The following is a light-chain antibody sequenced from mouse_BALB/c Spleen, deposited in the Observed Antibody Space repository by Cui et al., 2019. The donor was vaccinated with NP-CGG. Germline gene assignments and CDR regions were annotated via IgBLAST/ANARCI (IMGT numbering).Light chain of an antibody. Sequence: AVVTQESALTTSPGETVTLTCRASTGAFTTNNYANWVQEKPDHLFTGRIGCTDNRVPGVPARFSGSLIGDKAALTIAGAQTEDEAIYFCALWYSNHWVFGGGTKLTVL. CDR3: ALWYSNHWV. CDR1: TGAFTTNNY. V-gene: IGLV1*01. J-gene: IGLJ1*01. CDR2: CTD.